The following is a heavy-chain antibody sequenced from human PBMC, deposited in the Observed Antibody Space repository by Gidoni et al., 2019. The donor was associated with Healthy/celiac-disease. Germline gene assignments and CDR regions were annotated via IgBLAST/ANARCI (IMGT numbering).Heavy chain of an antibody. Sequence: QVQLQESGPGLVKPSETLSLTCTVSGGSISSYYWSWIRQPPGKGLEWIGYIYYSGSTNYNPSLKSRVTISVDTSKNQFSLKLSSVTAADTAVYYCARERGYGDYFDYWGQGTLVTVSS. CDR2: IYYSGST. V-gene: IGHV4-59*01. J-gene: IGHJ4*02. CDR3: ARERGYGDYFDY. CDR1: GGSISSYY. D-gene: IGHD4-17*01.